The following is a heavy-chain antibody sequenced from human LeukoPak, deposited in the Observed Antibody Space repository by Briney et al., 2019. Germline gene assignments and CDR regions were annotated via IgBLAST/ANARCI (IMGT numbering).Heavy chain of an antibody. CDR1: GYTFTTDY. CDR3: ARAEPYGDYGYYYYYGMDV. V-gene: IGHV1-46*01. CDR2: INPSVGST. J-gene: IGHJ6*02. Sequence: GASVTVSSTASGYTFTTDYIHGVRQAPGQGREWMGIINPSVGSTRYAQKFQGRVTITSDTPTSTVYMELSSLRSEATAVYYCARAEPYGDYGYYYYYGMDVWGQGTTVTVSS. D-gene: IGHD4-17*01.